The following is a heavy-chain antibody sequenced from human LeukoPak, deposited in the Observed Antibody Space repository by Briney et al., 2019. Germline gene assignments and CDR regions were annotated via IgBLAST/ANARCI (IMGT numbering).Heavy chain of an antibody. CDR1: GFPFSNYW. J-gene: IGHJ6*03. V-gene: IGHV3-74*01. CDR3: VKGKDYYIDV. CDR2: INTDERTT. Sequence: GGSLRLSCAASGFPFSNYWMHWVRQAPGKGLLWVSRINTDERTTDYADSVKGRFTISRDNSKNTLFLQMNSLRPEDTATYYCVKGKDYYIDVWGKGTTVTISS.